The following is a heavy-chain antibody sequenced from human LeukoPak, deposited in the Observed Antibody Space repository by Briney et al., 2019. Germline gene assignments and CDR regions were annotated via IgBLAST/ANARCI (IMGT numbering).Heavy chain of an antibody. J-gene: IGHJ3*02. D-gene: IGHD3-22*01. CDR1: GYTFTGYY. Sequence: GASVKVSCKASGYTFTGYYMHWLRQAPGQGLEWMGRINPNSGGTNYAQKFQGRVTMTRDTSISTAYMELSRLRSDDTAVYYCARDWDYYDSSGYYSDAFDIWGQGTMVTVSS. CDR3: ARDWDYYDSSGYYSDAFDI. CDR2: INPNSGGT. V-gene: IGHV1-2*06.